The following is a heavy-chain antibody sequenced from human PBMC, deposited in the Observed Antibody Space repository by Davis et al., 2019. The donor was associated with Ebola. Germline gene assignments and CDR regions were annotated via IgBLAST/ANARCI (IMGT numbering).Heavy chain of an antibody. CDR2: IWYDGSKK. J-gene: IGHJ4*02. V-gene: IGHV3-33*01. CDR1: GFTFSSYG. CDR3: ASRNKYCSSTSCPRAFDY. Sequence: PGGSLRLSCAASGFTFSSYGMHWVRQAPGKGLEWVAVIWYDGSKKYYADSVKGRFTISRDNSKNTLYLQMNSLGAEDTAVYYCASRNKYCSSTSCPRAFDYWGQGTLVTVSS. D-gene: IGHD2-2*01.